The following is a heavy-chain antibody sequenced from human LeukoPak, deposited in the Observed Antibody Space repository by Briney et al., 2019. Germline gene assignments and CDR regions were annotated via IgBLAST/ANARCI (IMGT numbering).Heavy chain of an antibody. Sequence: SETLSLTSTLSGGSITSYYWSWIPQPPAKGLEWMGYIYYSGSTNYNPSLKSRVTISVDTSKNQFSLKLSSVTAADTAVYYCARGLRIDNWFDPWGQGTLVTVSS. D-gene: IGHD5-12*01. CDR1: GGSITSYY. V-gene: IGHV4-59*01. CDR2: IYYSGST. J-gene: IGHJ5*02. CDR3: ARGLRIDNWFDP.